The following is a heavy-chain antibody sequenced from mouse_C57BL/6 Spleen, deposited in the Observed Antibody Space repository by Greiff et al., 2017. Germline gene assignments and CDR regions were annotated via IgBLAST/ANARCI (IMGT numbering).Heavy chain of an antibody. CDR2: IDPNSGGT. Sequence: QVQLQQPGAELVKPGASVKLSCTASGYTFTSYWLHWVNQRPGRGLEWIGRIDPNSGGTKYTEKFKGKGTLTVDKPTSTANMQLSRRTSEDAAVDNCEREGITTVEWFAYWGQGTLVTVSA. V-gene: IGHV1-72*01. D-gene: IGHD1-1*01. J-gene: IGHJ3*01. CDR1: GYTFTSYW. CDR3: EREGITTVEWFAY.